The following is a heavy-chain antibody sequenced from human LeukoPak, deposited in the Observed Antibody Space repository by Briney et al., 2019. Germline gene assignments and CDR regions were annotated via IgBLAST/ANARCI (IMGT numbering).Heavy chain of an antibody. D-gene: IGHD6-13*01. CDR3: ARTTGYTSSWSDGLDI. CDR1: GYTFTGYY. V-gene: IGHV1-2*02. Sequence: ASVKVSCKASGYTFTGYYMHWVRQAPGQGLEWMGCINPKSGGTNFAQNFQGRVTMTSDTSINTAYMELTRLRYDDTAVYYCARTTGYTSSWSDGLDIWGQRTMVTVSS. J-gene: IGHJ3*02. CDR2: INPKSGGT.